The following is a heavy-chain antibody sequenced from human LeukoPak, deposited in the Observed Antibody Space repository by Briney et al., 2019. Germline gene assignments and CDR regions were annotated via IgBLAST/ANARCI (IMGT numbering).Heavy chain of an antibody. Sequence: ASVKVSCEASGYTFTSYGISWVRQAPGQGLEWMGWISAYNGNTNYAQKLQGRVTMTTDTSTSTAYMELRSLRSDDTAVYYCASPTYCGGDCYPRWYYGMDVWGQGTTVTVSS. CDR2: ISAYNGNT. CDR1: GYTFTSYG. V-gene: IGHV1-18*01. CDR3: ASPTYCGGDCYPRWYYGMDV. D-gene: IGHD2-21*02. J-gene: IGHJ6*02.